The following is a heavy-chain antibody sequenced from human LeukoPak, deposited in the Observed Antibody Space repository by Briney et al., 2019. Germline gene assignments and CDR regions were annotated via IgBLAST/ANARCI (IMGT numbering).Heavy chain of an antibody. J-gene: IGHJ6*02. CDR1: GGTFSSYA. V-gene: IGHV1-69*13. CDR3: ARERVPADSYYYYYGMDV. Sequence: EASVKVSCKASGGTFSSYAISWVRQAPGQGLEWMGGIIPIFGTANYAQKFQGRVTITADESTSTAYMELRSLRSDDTAVYYCARERVPADSYYYYYGMDVWGQGTTVTVSS. CDR2: IIPIFGTA. D-gene: IGHD2-2*01.